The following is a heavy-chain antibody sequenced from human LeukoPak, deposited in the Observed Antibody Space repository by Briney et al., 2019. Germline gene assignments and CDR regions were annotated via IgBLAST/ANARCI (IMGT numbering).Heavy chain of an antibody. V-gene: IGHV5-51*01. CDR2: IYPGDSDT. CDR1: GYSFTTYW. D-gene: IGHD6-6*01. CDR3: ARQQREYSSSWVPLDY. J-gene: IGHJ4*02. Sequence: GESLKLSCEGSGYSFTTYWIGWVRQMPGKGLEWMGIIYPGDSDTRYSPSFQGQVTISADKSTNIVYLQWSSLKASDTAMYYCARQQREYSSSWVPLDYWGRGTQVTVSS.